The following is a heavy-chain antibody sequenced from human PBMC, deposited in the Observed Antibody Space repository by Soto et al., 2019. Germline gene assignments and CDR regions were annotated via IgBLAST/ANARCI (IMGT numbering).Heavy chain of an antibody. V-gene: IGHV3-23*01. J-gene: IGHJ3*02. D-gene: IGHD3-3*02. Sequence: GGSLRLSCAASGFTFSEYAMSWVRQAPGKGLEWVSVIGGDGGSPNYADSVKGRFTVSRDNFKSTLFLQMDSLRAEDTAVYYCAKGSINRNGIYDPFDIWGQGTMVTVSS. CDR1: GFTFSEYA. CDR3: AKGSINRNGIYDPFDI. CDR2: IGGDGGSP.